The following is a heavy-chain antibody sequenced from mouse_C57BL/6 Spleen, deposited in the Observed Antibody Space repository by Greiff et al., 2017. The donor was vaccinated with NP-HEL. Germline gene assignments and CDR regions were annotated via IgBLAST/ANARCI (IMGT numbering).Heavy chain of an antibody. V-gene: IGHV3-6*01. J-gene: IGHJ2*01. CDR2: ISYDGSN. CDR1: GYSITSGYY. Sequence: EVQLQESGPGLVKPSQSLSLTCSVTGYSITSGYYWNWIRQFPGNKLEWMGYISYDGSNNYNPSLKNRISITRDTSKNQFFLKLNSVTTEDTATYYCARSDYSNGYFDYWGQGTTLTVSS. D-gene: IGHD2-5*01. CDR3: ARSDYSNGYFDY.